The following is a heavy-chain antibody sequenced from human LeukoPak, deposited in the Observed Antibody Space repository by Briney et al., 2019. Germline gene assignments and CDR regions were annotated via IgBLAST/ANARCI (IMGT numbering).Heavy chain of an antibody. V-gene: IGHV3-23*01. CDR1: GFTFSSYS. J-gene: IGHJ4*02. CDR3: AKYGVEGATTLSRFDY. D-gene: IGHD1-26*01. CDR2: ISGRGAFT. Sequence: PGGSLRLSCAASGFTFSSYSMNWVRQAPGKGLEWVSGISGRGAFTYYGDPVKGRFTISRDNSKRILYLQMNSLRAEDTAVYFCAKYGVEGATTLSRFDYWGQGILVTVSS.